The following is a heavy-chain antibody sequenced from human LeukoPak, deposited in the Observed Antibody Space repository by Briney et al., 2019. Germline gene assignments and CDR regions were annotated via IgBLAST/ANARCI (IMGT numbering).Heavy chain of an antibody. Sequence: GGSLRLSCAASGFTFSSYEMNWVRQAPGKGLEWVSFISTSSSYIYYADSVKGRFTISRDNAKNSLFLQMNSLRAEDTAVYYCARDRHCSGGSCYSHYYYMDVWGKGTTVTVSS. V-gene: IGHV3-21*01. CDR3: ARDRHCSGGSCYSHYYYMDV. J-gene: IGHJ6*03. CDR2: ISTSSSYI. D-gene: IGHD2-15*01. CDR1: GFTFSSYE.